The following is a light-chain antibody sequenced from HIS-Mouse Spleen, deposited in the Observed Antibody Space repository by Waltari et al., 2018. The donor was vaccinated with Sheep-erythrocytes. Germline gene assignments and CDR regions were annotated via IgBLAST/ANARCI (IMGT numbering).Light chain of an antibody. CDR1: SSHVGRYNY. Sequence: QSALTQPASVSGSPGQSIPIPCPGTSSHVGRYNYVSWYQQHPGKAPKLMIYEVSNRPSGVSNRFSGSKSGNTASLTISGLQAEDEADYYCSSYTSSSTWVFGGGTKLTVL. CDR2: EVS. J-gene: IGLJ3*02. CDR3: SSYTSSSTWV. V-gene: IGLV2-14*01.